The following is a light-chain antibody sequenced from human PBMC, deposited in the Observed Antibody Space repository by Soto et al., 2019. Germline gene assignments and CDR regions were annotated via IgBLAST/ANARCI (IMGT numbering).Light chain of an antibody. V-gene: IGKV1-39*01. J-gene: IGKJ5*01. CDR2: AAI. Sequence: DIQMTQSPSSLSASIGDRVTITCRASQSVSAYLNWYQQKPGKAPKLLVFAAINLQSDVPSRFSGSGSGTDFTLSINDLKTEDFATYFCQQSYSSPRTFGQGTRREIK. CDR3: QQSYSSPRT. CDR1: QSVSAY.